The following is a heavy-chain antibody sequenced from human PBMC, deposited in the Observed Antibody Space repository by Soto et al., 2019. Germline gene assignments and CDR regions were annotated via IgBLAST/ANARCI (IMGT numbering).Heavy chain of an antibody. J-gene: IGHJ6*03. CDR2: MITILGIA. CDR3: ARGLGDGVLMVYVRLDYYYMDV. Sequence: ASVKVSCRASGGTFSSCTMSCVRQAPGQGXEXXGRMITILGIANYAKKFQGRVTIKADKSKSKAYMELSRLRSEEKDVYYCARGLGDGVLMVYVRLDYYYMDVWGKGTTVTVSS. CDR1: GGTFSSCT. V-gene: IGHV1-69*02. D-gene: IGHD2-8*01.